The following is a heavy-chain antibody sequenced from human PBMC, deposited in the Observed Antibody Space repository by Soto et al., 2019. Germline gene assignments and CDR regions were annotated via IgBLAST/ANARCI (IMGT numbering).Heavy chain of an antibody. CDR3: GLASKWELLGDFYGVDV. D-gene: IGHD1-26*01. V-gene: IGHV1-69*01. CDR1: GGTFNTFA. CDR2: VIPLFNTP. J-gene: IGHJ6*02. Sequence: QVQLVQSGAEVKKPGSSAKVSCKASGGTFNTFAFTWVRQAPGQGFEWMGGVIPLFNTPDYAQKFQGRVTITADESTSTVYLELSGLGSDDTAVYFCGLASKWELLGDFYGVDVWGQGTTVIVSS.